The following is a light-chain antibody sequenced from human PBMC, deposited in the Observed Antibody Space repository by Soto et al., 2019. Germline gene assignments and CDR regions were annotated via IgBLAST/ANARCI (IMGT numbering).Light chain of an antibody. V-gene: IGKV3-20*01. Sequence: EFWLTHPPGTLSLSAGERATLCCRASQTVRNNYLAWYQQKPGQAPRLLIYDASSRATGIPDRFSGGGSGTDFTLTISSLQPDDFAIYYCQQYNSYSWTFGQGTKVDIK. CDR2: DAS. J-gene: IGKJ1*01. CDR1: QTVRNNY. CDR3: QQYNSYSWT.